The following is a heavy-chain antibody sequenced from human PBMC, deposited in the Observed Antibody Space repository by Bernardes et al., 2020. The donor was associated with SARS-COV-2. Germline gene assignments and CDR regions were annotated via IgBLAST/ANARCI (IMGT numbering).Heavy chain of an antibody. CDR2: VYRGGST. CDR1: GLTVGANY. Sequence: GGSLRLSCAASGLTVGANYISWVRRAPGKGLEWVSVVYRGGSTYYADSVRGRFTISRDSSKNTLYLQMNSLRPEDTAVYYCAKRSASNWSHDYLGQGTLVTVSS. D-gene: IGHD6-13*01. CDR3: AKRSASNWSHDY. J-gene: IGHJ4*02. V-gene: IGHV3-66*02.